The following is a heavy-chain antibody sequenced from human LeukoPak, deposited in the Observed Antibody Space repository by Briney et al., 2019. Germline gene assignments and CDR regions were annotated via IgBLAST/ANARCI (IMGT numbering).Heavy chain of an antibody. V-gene: IGHV3-33*06. CDR3: AKGGYSYGYSLDY. D-gene: IGHD5-18*01. Sequence: GRSLRLSCAASGFTFSSYGMHRVRQAPGKGLEWVAVIWYDGSNKYYADSVKGRFTISRDNSKNTLYLQMNSLRSEDTAVYYCAKGGYSYGYSLDYWGQGTLVTVSS. CDR2: IWYDGSNK. J-gene: IGHJ4*02. CDR1: GFTFSSYG.